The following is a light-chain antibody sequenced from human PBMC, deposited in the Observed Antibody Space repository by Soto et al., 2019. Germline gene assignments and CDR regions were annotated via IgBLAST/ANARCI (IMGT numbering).Light chain of an antibody. CDR2: GAS. CDR3: HQYGSAPWT. V-gene: IGKV3-20*01. CDR1: QSVSSNY. Sequence: IVLTQSPVTLCLSPGERGALSCRASQSVSSNYVAWYQQKPGQAPRLLISGASNRATGTPDRFRGSGSGTDFTLTITRLEPEDFAVYYCHQYGSAPWTFGQGTKVDIK. J-gene: IGKJ1*01.